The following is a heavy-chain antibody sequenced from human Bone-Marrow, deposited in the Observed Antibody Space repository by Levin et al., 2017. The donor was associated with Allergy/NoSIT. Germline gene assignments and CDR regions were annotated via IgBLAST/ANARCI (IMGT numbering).Heavy chain of an antibody. V-gene: IGHV4-34*01. CDR1: GGSFSGYY. D-gene: IGHD2-2*01. Sequence: GSLRLSCAVYGGSFSGYYWSWIRQPPGKGLEWIGEINHSGSTNYNPSLKSRVTISVDTSKNQFSLKLSSVTAADTAVYYCARGPSRTSWLRRGYGMDVWGQGTTVTVSS. CDR3: ARGPSRTSWLRRGYGMDV. CDR2: INHSGST. J-gene: IGHJ6*02.